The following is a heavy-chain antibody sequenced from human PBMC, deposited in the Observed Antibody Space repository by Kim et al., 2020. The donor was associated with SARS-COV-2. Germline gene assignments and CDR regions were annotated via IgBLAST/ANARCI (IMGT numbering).Heavy chain of an antibody. D-gene: IGHD2-21*01. Sequence: TEKYYVYSVKGRFTISRDNAKNSLYLQMNSLRADDAAVYYCARDIVRLVGYWGQGTLVTVSS. CDR3: ARDIVRLVGY. CDR2: TEK. V-gene: IGHV3-7*03. J-gene: IGHJ4*02.